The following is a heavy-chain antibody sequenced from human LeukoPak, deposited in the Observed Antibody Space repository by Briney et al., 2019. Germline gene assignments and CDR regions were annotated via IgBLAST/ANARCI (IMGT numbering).Heavy chain of an antibody. CDR3: TTDWDGDYGWGY. V-gene: IGHV3-15*01. J-gene: IGHJ4*02. CDR1: GFTFSNAW. CDR2: IKSKTDGGTT. D-gene: IGHD4-17*01. Sequence: GGSLRLSCAASGFTFSNAWMSWVRQAPGKGLEWVGRIKSKTDGGTTDYAAPVKRRFTISRDDSKNTLYLQMNSLKTEDTAVYSCTTDWDGDYGWGYWGQGTPVTVSS.